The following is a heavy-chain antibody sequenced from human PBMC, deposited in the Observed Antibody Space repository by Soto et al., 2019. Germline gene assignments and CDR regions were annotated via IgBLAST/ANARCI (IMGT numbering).Heavy chain of an antibody. CDR2: IYGTGNM. D-gene: IGHD3-9*01. CDR1: DDSISSGGYY. Sequence: QVQLQESGPGLVKPSQTLSLTCTVSDDSISSGGYYWSWLRQHPGKGLEWIGYIYGTGNMYYKSSLKSRLTFSGDTAKNHFSPKLTSVAAADTAVYYCARGTDTWFFALWGRGTLVTVSS. CDR3: ARGTDTWFFAL. J-gene: IGHJ2*01. V-gene: IGHV4-31*03.